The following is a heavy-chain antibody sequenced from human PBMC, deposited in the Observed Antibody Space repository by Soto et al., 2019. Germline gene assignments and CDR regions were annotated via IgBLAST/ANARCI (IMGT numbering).Heavy chain of an antibody. J-gene: IGHJ5*02. CDR3: AGERDFGELSYDL. V-gene: IGHV1-46*01. CDR2: IKPEDGTT. D-gene: IGHD2-8*01. CDR1: GFIFTRFY. Sequence: ASVKVSCKASGFIFTRFYMHWVRQAPGQGPVWLGIIKPEDGTTYYAQSFQGRLIITSDTSTRTVYMEMSGLTSEDTAVYYCAGERDFGELSYDLWGQGTLVTVSS.